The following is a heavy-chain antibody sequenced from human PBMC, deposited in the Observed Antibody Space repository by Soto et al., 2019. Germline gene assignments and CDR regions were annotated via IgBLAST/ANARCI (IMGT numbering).Heavy chain of an antibody. Sequence: PGGSLRLSCAASGFTFSSYAMSWVRQAPGKGLKWVSAISGSGGSTYYADSVKGRFTISRDNSKNTLYLQMNSLRAEDTAVYYCAKVLGSSGYYYGYYYYGMDVWGQGTTVTAP. CDR1: GFTFSSYA. CDR3: AKVLGSSGYYYGYYYYGMDV. D-gene: IGHD3-22*01. J-gene: IGHJ6*02. CDR2: ISGSGGST. V-gene: IGHV3-23*01.